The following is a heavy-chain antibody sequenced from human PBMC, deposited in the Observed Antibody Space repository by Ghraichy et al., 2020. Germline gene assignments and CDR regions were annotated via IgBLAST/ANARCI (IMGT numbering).Heavy chain of an antibody. V-gene: IGHV1-8*01. CDR3: ARGREWVTASDYYGMDV. Sequence: ASVKVSCKASGYTFTSYDINWVRQATGQGLEWMGWMNPNSGNTGYAQKFQGRVTMTRNTSISTAYMELSSLRSEDTAVYYCARGREWVTASDYYGMDVWGQGTSVTVSS. CDR2: MNPNSGNT. J-gene: IGHJ6*02. D-gene: IGHD4-23*01. CDR1: GYTFTSYD.